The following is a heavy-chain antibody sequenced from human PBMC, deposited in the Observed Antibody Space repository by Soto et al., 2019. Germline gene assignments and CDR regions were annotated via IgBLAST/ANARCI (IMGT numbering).Heavy chain of an antibody. D-gene: IGHD2-21*01. CDR3: ARGRPGGEPKGH. V-gene: IGHV1-2*02. Sequence: QVHLVQSGAEVKKPGASVKVSCKSSGYIYTAYYIHWVRQAPGQGLEWMGWTNPINGDTNHAQKFQGRVTMTSAASITTAYMELMNLGFDDTAVYYCARGRPGGEPKGHWGQGTLVTVSS. J-gene: IGHJ4*02. CDR2: TNPINGDT. CDR1: GYIYTAYY.